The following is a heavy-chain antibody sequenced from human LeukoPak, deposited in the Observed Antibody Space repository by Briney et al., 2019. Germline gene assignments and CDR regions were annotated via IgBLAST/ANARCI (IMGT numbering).Heavy chain of an antibody. J-gene: IGHJ3*02. CDR2: INPNSCGT. CDR3: ARDALGPENDAFDI. D-gene: IGHD7-27*01. V-gene: IGHV1-2*02. CDR1: GYTFTDYY. Sequence: ASVKVSCKASGYTFTDYYMHWVRQAPAQGLEWMGWINPNSCGTNYAQKFQGRVAMTRDTSISTAYMELSRLRAEDTAVYYCARDALGPENDAFDIWGQGTMVTVSS.